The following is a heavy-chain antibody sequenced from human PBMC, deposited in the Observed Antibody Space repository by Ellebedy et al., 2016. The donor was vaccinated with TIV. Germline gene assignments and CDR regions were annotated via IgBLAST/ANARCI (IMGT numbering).Heavy chain of an antibody. V-gene: IGHV3-13*01. CDR2: IGTAGDT. CDR1: GFTFSSYD. D-gene: IGHD6-19*01. J-gene: IGHJ2*01. CDR3: AREAVAGGTSWYFDL. Sequence: GESLKISCAASGFTFSSYDMHWVRQATGKGLEWVSAIGTAGDTYYPGSVKGRFTISRENAKNSLYLQMNSLRAGDTAAYYCAREAVAGGTSWYFDLWGRGTLVTVSS.